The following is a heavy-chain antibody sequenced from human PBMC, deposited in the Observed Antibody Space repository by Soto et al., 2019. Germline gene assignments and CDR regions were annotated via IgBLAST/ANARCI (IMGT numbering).Heavy chain of an antibody. CDR3: ARYAPQTNWFDP. V-gene: IGHV4-39*01. CDR1: GGSISSGSYY. Sequence: PSETLSLSCTVSGGSISSGSYYWGWIRQPPGKGLEWIGSIYYSGSTYYNPSLKSRVTISVDTSKNQFSLKLSSVTAADTAVYYCARYAPQTNWFDPWGQGTLVTVSS. J-gene: IGHJ5*02. CDR2: IYYSGST.